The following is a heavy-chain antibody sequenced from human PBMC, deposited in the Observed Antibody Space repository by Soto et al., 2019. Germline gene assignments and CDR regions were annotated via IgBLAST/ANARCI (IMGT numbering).Heavy chain of an antibody. CDR2: INPSGGST. Sequence: ASVKVSCKASGYTFTSYYMHWVRQAPGQGLEWMGIINPSGGSTSYAQKFQGRVTMTRDTSTSTVYMELSSLRSEDTAVYYCARAITMIVVVITWPDAFDIWGQGTMVT. CDR3: ARAITMIVVVITWPDAFDI. CDR1: GYTFTSYY. V-gene: IGHV1-46*01. D-gene: IGHD3-22*01. J-gene: IGHJ3*02.